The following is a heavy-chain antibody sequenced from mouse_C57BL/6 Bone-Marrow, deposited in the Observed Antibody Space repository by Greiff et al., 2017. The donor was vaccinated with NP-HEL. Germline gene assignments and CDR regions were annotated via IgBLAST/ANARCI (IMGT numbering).Heavy chain of an antibody. CDR3: APLLWLRRGDYFDY. D-gene: IGHD2-9*01. J-gene: IGHJ2*01. Sequence: QVQLQQPGAELVKPGASVKLSCKASGYTFTSYWMHWVKQRPGQGLEWIGMIHPNSGSTNYNEKFKSKATLTVDKSSSTAYMQLSSLTSEDSAVYYCAPLLWLRRGDYFDYWGQGTTLTVSS. V-gene: IGHV1-64*01. CDR2: IHPNSGST. CDR1: GYTFTSYW.